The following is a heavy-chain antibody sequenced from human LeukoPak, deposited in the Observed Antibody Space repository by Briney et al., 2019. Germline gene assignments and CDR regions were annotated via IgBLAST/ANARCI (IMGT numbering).Heavy chain of an antibody. Sequence: SQTLSLTCTVPGGSISNSTYYWNWIRQYPGKGLEWIGYIYNSGTTYYNPSLKSRVTISVGTSKNQFSLKLNSMSAADTAVYYCVEAPNPYYFDDWGQGTLVTVSS. CDR1: GGSISNSTYY. V-gene: IGHV4-31*03. CDR3: VEAPNPYYFDD. D-gene: IGHD5-24*01. J-gene: IGHJ4*02. CDR2: IYNSGTT.